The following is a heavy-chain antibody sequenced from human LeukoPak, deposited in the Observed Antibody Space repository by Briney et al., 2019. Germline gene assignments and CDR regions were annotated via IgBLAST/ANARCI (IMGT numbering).Heavy chain of an antibody. J-gene: IGHJ3*02. V-gene: IGHV4-4*02. D-gene: IGHD1-26*01. CDR3: ARAPLSGTYYTDAFDI. CDR1: GGSISTNNW. Sequence: SETLSPTCAVSGGSISTNNWWTWVRQPPGKGLEWIGEIHHSGSTDYNPSLKSRVTISPDKSKNQFSLTLTSVTAADTAVYFCARAPLSGTYYTDAFDIWGQGTMVTVSS. CDR2: IHHSGST.